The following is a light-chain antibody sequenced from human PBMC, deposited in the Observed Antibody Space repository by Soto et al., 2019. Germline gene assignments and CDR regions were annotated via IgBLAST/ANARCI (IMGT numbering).Light chain of an antibody. J-gene: IGLJ3*02. CDR2: DVS. V-gene: IGLV2-14*01. CDR3: SSYTSRNTRV. Sequence: QSVLTQPASVSGSPGQSITISCTGTSSDVGGYNHVSWYQQHPGKAPKLMIYDVSNRPSGVSNRFSGSNSGNTASLSISGLQPEDEADYHCSSYTSRNTRVFGGGTKLAVL. CDR1: SSDVGGYNH.